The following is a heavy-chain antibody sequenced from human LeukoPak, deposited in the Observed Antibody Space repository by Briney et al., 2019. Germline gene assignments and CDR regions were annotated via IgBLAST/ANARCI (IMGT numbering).Heavy chain of an antibody. D-gene: IGHD3-10*01. CDR2: INYSGST. V-gene: IGHV4-59*08. J-gene: IGHJ5*02. CDR3: ARHGWFGELLYGWFDP. Sequence: SETLSLTCTVSGGSISSYYWSWIRQPPGKRLEWIGYINYSGSTNYNPSLKSRVTISVDMSKNQISLKLSSVTAADTAVYYCARHGWFGELLYGWFDPWGQGTLVTVSS. CDR1: GGSISSYY.